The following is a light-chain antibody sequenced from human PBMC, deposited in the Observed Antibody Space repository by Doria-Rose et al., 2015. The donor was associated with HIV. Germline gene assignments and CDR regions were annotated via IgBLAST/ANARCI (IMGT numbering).Light chain of an antibody. V-gene: IGKV3-20*01. CDR2: DGS. CDR3: HQYGTSWT. Sequence: EIVMTQSPGTLSLSPGERATLSCRASQSFSSTYLAWYQQKPGQAPSLLIYDGSTRATGIPDRFSASGSGTDFTLTINRLEPEDFELYYCHQYGTSWTFGQGTKVEI. J-gene: IGKJ1*01. CDR1: QSFSSTY.